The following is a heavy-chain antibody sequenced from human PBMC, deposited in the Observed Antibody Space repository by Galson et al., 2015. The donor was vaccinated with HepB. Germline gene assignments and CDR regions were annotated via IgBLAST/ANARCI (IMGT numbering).Heavy chain of an antibody. CDR1: GFTFSSYA. J-gene: IGHJ6*02. Sequence: SLRLSCAASGFTFSSYAMHWVRQAPGKGLEWVAVIPYDGSNKYYADSVKGRFTISRDNSKNTLYLQMNSLRAEDTAVYYCARDGPVPYYYYYGMDVWGQGTTVTVSS. CDR2: IPYDGSNK. V-gene: IGHV3-30*04. D-gene: IGHD6-6*01. CDR3: ARDGPVPYYYYYGMDV.